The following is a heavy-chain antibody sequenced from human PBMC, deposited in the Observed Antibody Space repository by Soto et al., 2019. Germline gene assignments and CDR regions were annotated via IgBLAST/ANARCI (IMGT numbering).Heavy chain of an antibody. CDR3: ASDIKRVGPRAKDAFDV. J-gene: IGHJ3*01. V-gene: IGHV1-3*01. D-gene: IGHD3-10*01. CDR1: GYTFCDNR. Sequence: QVHLFQSGPDLKNPGASVNISCTASGYTFCDNRINWVRQLPGQGLEWMGWLNPDTGNTRYSETFQGRVTMARHPSASIAYLELSGLENEDTDLYVCASDIKRVGPRAKDAFDVWRQGTMSTVAS. CDR2: LNPDTGNT.